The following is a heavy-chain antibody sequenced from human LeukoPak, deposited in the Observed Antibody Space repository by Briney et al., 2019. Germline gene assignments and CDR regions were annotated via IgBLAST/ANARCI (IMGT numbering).Heavy chain of an antibody. J-gene: IGHJ3*02. CDR1: GFTFSSYG. CDR2: IWYDGSNK. D-gene: IGHD3-3*01. V-gene: IGHV3-33*06. CDR3: AKDTVFWSGYPDAFDI. Sequence: GGSLRLSCAASGFTFSSYGMHWVRQAPGKGLEWVAVIWYDGSNKYYADSVKGRFTISRDNSKNTLYLQMNSLRAEDTAVYYCAKDTVFWSGYPDAFDIWGQGTMVTVSS.